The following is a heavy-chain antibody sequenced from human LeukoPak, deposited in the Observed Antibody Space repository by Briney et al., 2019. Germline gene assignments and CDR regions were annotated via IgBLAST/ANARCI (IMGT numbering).Heavy chain of an antibody. CDR1: GFTFSSYA. J-gene: IGHJ4*02. D-gene: IGHD3-3*01. CDR3: ARLVWSGYYEPNDFDY. CDR2: ISYDGSNK. Sequence: GGSLRLSCAASGFTFSSYAMHWVRQAPGKGLEWVAVISYDGSNKYYADSVKGRFTISKDNSKNTLYLQMNSLRAEDTAVYYCARLVWSGYYEPNDFDYWGQGTLVTVSS. V-gene: IGHV3-30-3*01.